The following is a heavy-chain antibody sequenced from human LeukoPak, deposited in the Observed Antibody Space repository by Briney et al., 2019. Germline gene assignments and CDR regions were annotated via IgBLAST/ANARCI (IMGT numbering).Heavy chain of an antibody. CDR2: ISGSGGST. CDR1: GFTFSSYS. V-gene: IGHV3-23*01. D-gene: IGHD5-24*01. CDR3: AKDFGDGYSF. J-gene: IGHJ4*02. Sequence: GGSLRLSCAASGFTFSSYSMSWVRQAPGKGLEWVSAISGSGGSTYYADSVKGRLTISRDNSKNTLYLQMNSQRAEDTAVYYRAKDFGDGYSFWGQGTLVTVSS.